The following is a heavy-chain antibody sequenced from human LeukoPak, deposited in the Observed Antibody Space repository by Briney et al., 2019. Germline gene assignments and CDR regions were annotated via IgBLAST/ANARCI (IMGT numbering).Heavy chain of an antibody. V-gene: IGHV3-21*01. CDR2: ISSSSSYI. J-gene: IGHJ4*02. CDR1: GFTFSSYN. D-gene: IGHD3/OR15-3a*01. Sequence: SGGSLRLSCAASGFTFSSYNMNWVRQAPGKGLEWVSAISSSSSYIYFADSVKGRFTISRDNAKNSLYLQMNSLRAEDTAVYYCARGTVKNRGFDCWGQGTLVTVSS. CDR3: ARGTVKNRGFDC.